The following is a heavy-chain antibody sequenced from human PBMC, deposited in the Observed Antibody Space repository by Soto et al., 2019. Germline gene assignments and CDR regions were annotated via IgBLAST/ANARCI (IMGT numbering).Heavy chain of an antibody. CDR2: IYSGGYT. J-gene: IGHJ4*02. V-gene: IGHV3-53*01. D-gene: IGHD3-10*01. CDR3: ASDAGGGGY. Sequence: EVQLVESGGGLIQPGGSLRLSCAVSGFTVSNNYMSWVRQAPGKGLEGVSVIYSGGYTAYGDSVKGRFTISRDNSKNTQLLQKMSLGADDRAVYYGASDAGGGGYWGQGTLVTVSS. CDR1: GFTVSNNY.